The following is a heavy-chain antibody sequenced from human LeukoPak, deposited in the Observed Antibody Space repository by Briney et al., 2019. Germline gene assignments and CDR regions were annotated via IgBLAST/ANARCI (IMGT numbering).Heavy chain of an antibody. J-gene: IGHJ4*02. CDR1: GFTFSSYS. D-gene: IGHD3-10*01. V-gene: IGHV3-30*04. Sequence: PGGSLRLSCSGSGFTFSSYSMHWVRQAPGKGLEWVAVISYDGSNKYYADSVKGRFTISRDNSKNTLYLQMNSLRAEDTAVYYCAKDPLNYGSGTYFDYWGQGTLVTVSS. CDR2: ISYDGSNK. CDR3: AKDPLNYGSGTYFDY.